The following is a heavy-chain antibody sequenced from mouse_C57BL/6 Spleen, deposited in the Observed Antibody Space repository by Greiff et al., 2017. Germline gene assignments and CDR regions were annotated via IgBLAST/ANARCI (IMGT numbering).Heavy chain of an antibody. CDR1: GYTFTGYW. CDR3: AKSPIYYGNYYDAMDY. CDR2: ILPGSGST. Sequence: VQLQQSGAELMKPGASVTLSCKATGYTFTGYWIEWVKQRPGHGLEWIGEILPGSGSTNYNEKFKGKATFTADTSSNTAYMQLSSLTTEDSAIYYGAKSPIYYGNYYDAMDYGGQGTSVTVSS. D-gene: IGHD2-1*01. J-gene: IGHJ4*01. V-gene: IGHV1-9*01.